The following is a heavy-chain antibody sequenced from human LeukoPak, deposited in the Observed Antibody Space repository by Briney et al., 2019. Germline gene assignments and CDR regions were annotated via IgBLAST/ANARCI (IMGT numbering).Heavy chain of an antibody. J-gene: IGHJ4*02. D-gene: IGHD3-10*01. CDR3: ARGYYYGPDNAGEFDF. V-gene: IGHV4-38-2*02. Sequence: SETLSPTCTVSGHFISGGYYWDWIRQPPGKGLEWIGNIYHRGTTSYNPSLRGRITISVDTSKNQFSLRLTSVTAADTAVYYCARGYYYGPDNAGEFDFWGEGILVTVSS. CDR1: GHFISGGYY. CDR2: IYHRGTT.